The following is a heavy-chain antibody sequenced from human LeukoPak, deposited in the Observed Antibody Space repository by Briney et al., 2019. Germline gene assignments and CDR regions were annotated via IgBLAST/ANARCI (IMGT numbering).Heavy chain of an antibody. D-gene: IGHD4/OR15-4a*01. V-gene: IGHV3-66*01. Sequence: GGSLGLSCAASGFTVKDNFMSWVRRAPGKGLEWVSVLYSGGATYYADSVKGRFTISRDNSKNTVFLQMNDLRTEDTAFYYCTRDSANYHFAYWGQGALVTVSS. CDR3: TRDSANYHFAY. CDR2: LYSGGAT. CDR1: GFTVKDNF. J-gene: IGHJ4*02.